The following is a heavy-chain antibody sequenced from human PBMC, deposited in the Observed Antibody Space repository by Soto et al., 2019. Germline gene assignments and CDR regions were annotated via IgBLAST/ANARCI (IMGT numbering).Heavy chain of an antibody. CDR1: GFSISRSA. CDR2: IAYDGSNK. CDR3: ARDLQAGDENVNWFAP. V-gene: IGHV3-30-3*01. Sequence: QVQLVESGGGVVQPGRSLRLSCAASGFSISRSAMHWVRQAPGKGLEWVAVIAYDGSNKWYADSAKGRFTISRDNSKNTLYLDMSSLRAEDTAIYFCARDLQAGDENVNWFAPWGQGTLVTVSS. J-gene: IGHJ5*02.